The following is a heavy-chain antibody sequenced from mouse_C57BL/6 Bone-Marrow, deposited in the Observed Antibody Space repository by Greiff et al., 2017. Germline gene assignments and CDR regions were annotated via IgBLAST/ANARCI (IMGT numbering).Heavy chain of an antibody. V-gene: IGHV1-81*01. J-gene: IGHJ3*01. CDR1: GYTFTSYG. Sequence: VKLQESGAELARPGASVKLSCKASGYTFTSYGISWVKQRTGQGLEWIGEIYPRSGNTYYNEKFKGKATLTADKSSSTAYMELRSLTSEDSAVYFCARSRLGPWFAYWGQGTLVTVSA. D-gene: IGHD4-1*01. CDR3: ARSRLGPWFAY. CDR2: IYPRSGNT.